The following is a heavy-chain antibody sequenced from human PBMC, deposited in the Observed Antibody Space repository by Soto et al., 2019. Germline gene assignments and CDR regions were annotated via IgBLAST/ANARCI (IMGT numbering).Heavy chain of an antibody. CDR3: VREGRSSTSCNTGCAFDI. V-gene: IGHV3-11*01. Sequence: GGSLRLSCAASGFTSWDYDMSWIRQAPGKGLEWVSYISRSGNTMYYGDYVKGRFTISRDNAENSVFLQMISLRAEDTAVYYCVREGRSSTSCNTGCAFDIWVQGTMVTV. CDR2: ISRSGNTM. CDR1: GFTSWDYD. D-gene: IGHD2-2*02. J-gene: IGHJ3*02.